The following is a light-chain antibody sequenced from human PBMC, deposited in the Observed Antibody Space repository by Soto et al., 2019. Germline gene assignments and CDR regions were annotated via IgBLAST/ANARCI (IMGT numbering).Light chain of an antibody. Sequence: SYELTQPPSVSVSPGQTASITCFGDKLADKYASWYQVKPGQSPVLVIYQDIKRPSGIPERFSGSTSGTTATLTISGTQGMDEADYFCQAWDTSAVIFGGGTKLTVL. J-gene: IGLJ2*01. CDR3: QAWDTSAVI. V-gene: IGLV3-1*01. CDR1: KLADKY. CDR2: QDI.